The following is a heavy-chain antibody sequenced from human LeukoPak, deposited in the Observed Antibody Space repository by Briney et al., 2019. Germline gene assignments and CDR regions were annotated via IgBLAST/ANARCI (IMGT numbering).Heavy chain of an antibody. CDR3: AKPPGDHVVYYYYMDV. CDR2: IRYDGTNT. V-gene: IGHV3-30*02. Sequence: GGSLRLSCVASGFTFSNYGMHWVRQAPGKGLDWVAFIRYDGTNTYHADSVKGRFTISRDNSKSTLFLQMDSLRVEDTAVYFCAKPPGDHVVYYYYMDVWGKGTTVTVSS. D-gene: IGHD4-17*01. CDR1: GFTFSNYG. J-gene: IGHJ6*03.